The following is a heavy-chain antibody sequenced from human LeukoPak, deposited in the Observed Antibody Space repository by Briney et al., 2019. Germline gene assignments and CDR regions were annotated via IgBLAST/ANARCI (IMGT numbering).Heavy chain of an antibody. D-gene: IGHD4-11*01. CDR2: INWNGGCT. Sequence: PGGSLRLSCAASGFTFDDYGMSWVRQAPGKGLEWVCGINWNGGCTGYADSVKGRFTISRDNAKNSLYLQMNSLRAEDTALYYCARRFSNLVYYYYYMDVWGKGTTVTVSS. CDR3: ARRFSNLVYYYYYMDV. CDR1: GFTFDDYG. J-gene: IGHJ6*03. V-gene: IGHV3-20*04.